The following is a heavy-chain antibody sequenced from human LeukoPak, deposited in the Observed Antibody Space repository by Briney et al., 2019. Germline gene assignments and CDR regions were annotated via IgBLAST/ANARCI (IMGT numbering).Heavy chain of an antibody. V-gene: IGHV4-59*01. CDR3: ARAGADYGDPIDY. CDR1: GGSISSYY. D-gene: IGHD4-17*01. CDR2: IYYSGST. J-gene: IGHJ4*02. Sequence: SATLSLTCTVSGGSISSYYWSWIRQPPGKGLEWIGYIYYSGSTNYNPSLKSRVTISVDTSKNQFSLKLSSVTAADTAVYYCARAGADYGDPIDYWGQGTLVTVSS.